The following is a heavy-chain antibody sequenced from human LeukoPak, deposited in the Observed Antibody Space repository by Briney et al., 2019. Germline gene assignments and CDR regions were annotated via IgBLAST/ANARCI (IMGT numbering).Heavy chain of an antibody. J-gene: IGHJ4*02. CDR1: GFTFSDYY. D-gene: IGHD5-18*01. CDR2: ISSSGSTI. V-gene: IGHV3-11*01. Sequence: SGGSLRLSCAASGFTFSDYYMSWIRQAPGKGMEWVSYISSSGSTIYYADSVKGRFTISRDNAKNSLYLQMNSLRAEDTAVYYCARVGDTDMVISHYFDYWGQGTLVTVSS. CDR3: ARVGDTDMVISHYFDY.